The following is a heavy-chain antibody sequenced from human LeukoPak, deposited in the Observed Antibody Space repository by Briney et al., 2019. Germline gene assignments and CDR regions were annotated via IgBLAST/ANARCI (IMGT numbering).Heavy chain of an antibody. D-gene: IGHD3-22*01. CDR1: GASINTYY. V-gene: IGHV4-59*01. J-gene: IGHJ4*02. CDR3: ARGIFYYYGSSGYYHFDY. Sequence: SETLSLTCTVSGASINTYYWSWIRQPPGKTLEWIGHIYYSGGTNYNPSLKSRVTISVDPSRNQFSLKLTSVTAADTAVNYCARGIFYYYGSSGYYHFDYWGQGTLVTVSS. CDR2: IYYSGGT.